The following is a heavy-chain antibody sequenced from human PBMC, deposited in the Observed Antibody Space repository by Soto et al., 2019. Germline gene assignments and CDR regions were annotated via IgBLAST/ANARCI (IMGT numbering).Heavy chain of an antibody. Sequence: EVQLVESGGGLVKPGGSLRLSCAASGFTFSSYSMNWVRQAPGKGLEWVSSISSSSSYIYYAESVKGRFTISKDNAKNSLYLQMNSLRAEDTAVYYCARDRIAVAGVWFDPWGQGTLVTVSS. D-gene: IGHD6-19*01. CDR1: GFTFSSYS. J-gene: IGHJ5*02. CDR2: ISSSSSYI. V-gene: IGHV3-21*01. CDR3: ARDRIAVAGVWFDP.